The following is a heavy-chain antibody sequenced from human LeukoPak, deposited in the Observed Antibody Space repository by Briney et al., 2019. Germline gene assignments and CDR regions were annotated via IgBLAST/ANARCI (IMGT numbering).Heavy chain of an antibody. Sequence: PGGSLRLSCAASGFTFSSYSMNWVRQTPGKGLEWVSSISSGSDYIYIADSVKGRFSVSRDNAKNSLYMQMNSLRAEDTAVYYCARDRPEGRAVAAAFDYWGQGILVTVSS. D-gene: IGHD6-19*01. CDR1: GFTFSSYS. CDR3: ARDRPEGRAVAAAFDY. CDR2: ISSGSDYI. V-gene: IGHV3-21*01. J-gene: IGHJ4*02.